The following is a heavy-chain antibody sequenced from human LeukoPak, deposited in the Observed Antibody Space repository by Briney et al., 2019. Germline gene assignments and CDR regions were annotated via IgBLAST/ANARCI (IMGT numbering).Heavy chain of an antibody. D-gene: IGHD4-23*01. Sequence: PGGSLRLSCAASGFSFSNYAMSWVRQAPGKGLEWVSTISGSDGNTYSADSVKGRFTISRDNAKNSLYLQMNSLRADDTAVYYCARDYGGTFEYWGQGTLVTVSS. CDR1: GFSFSNYA. J-gene: IGHJ4*02. CDR3: ARDYGGTFEY. CDR2: ISGSDGNT. V-gene: IGHV3-23*01.